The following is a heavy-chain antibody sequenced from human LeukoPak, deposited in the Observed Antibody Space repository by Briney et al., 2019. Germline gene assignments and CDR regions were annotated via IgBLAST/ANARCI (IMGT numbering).Heavy chain of an antibody. CDR3: ARGIADPYSFDS. V-gene: IGHV4-4*07. Sequence: SETLSLTWTVSGGSISSYYWSWIRQPAGKGPEWIGRIYSTGSTNYSPSLKSRVTMSVDKSKNQFSLNLSSVTAADTAVYYCARGIADPYSFDSWGQGTLVTVSS. J-gene: IGHJ4*02. CDR1: GGSISSYY. CDR2: IYSTGST. D-gene: IGHD6-13*01.